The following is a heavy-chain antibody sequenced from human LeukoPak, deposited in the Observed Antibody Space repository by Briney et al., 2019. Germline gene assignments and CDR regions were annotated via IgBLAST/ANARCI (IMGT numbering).Heavy chain of an antibody. CDR2: INPNSGGT. V-gene: IGHV1-2*02. CDR1: GYIFTSYY. J-gene: IGHJ4*02. CDR3: ARGFSYSSSWYPY. Sequence: ASVKVSCKASGYIFTSYYIHWVRQAPGQGLEWMGWINPNSGGTNYAQKFQGRVTMTRDTSISTAYMELSRLRSDDTAVYYCARGFSYSSSWYPYWGQGTLVTVSS. D-gene: IGHD6-13*01.